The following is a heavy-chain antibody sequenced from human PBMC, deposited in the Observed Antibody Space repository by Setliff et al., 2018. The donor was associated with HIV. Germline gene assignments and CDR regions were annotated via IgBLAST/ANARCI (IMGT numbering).Heavy chain of an antibody. Sequence: ASVKVSCKASGYTFTSYYMHWVRQAPGQGLEWMGIINPSGGSTSYAQKFQGRVTMTRDTSTSTVYMELSSLRSEDTAVYYCSRNPRIAVAGTDYYYYMDVWGKGTTVTVSS. CDR3: SRNPRIAVAGTDYYYYMDV. CDR1: GYTFTSYY. D-gene: IGHD6-19*01. J-gene: IGHJ6*03. CDR2: INPSGGST. V-gene: IGHV1-46*01.